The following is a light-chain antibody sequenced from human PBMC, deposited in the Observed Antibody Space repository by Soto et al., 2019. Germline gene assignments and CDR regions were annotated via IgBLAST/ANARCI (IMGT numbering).Light chain of an antibody. CDR1: QSFSNY. Sequence: DIQMTQSPSSVSASVGDRITITCRTSQSFSNYLTWYQHKPGKAPKLLIYSATVLQSGVPSRFSGSGSGTDFTLTISRLQPEDSATYYCQQTDTIPWTFGQGTRVEIK. V-gene: IGKV1-39*01. CDR3: QQTDTIPWT. CDR2: SAT. J-gene: IGKJ1*01.